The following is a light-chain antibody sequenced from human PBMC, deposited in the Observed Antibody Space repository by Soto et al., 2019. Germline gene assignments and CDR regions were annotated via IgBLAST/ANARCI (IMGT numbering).Light chain of an antibody. J-gene: IGKJ1*01. V-gene: IGKV3-15*01. Sequence: EIVMRQSPATLSVSPGERATLSCRASQSVSSNLAWYQQKPGQAPRLLIYGASTRATDIPARFSGSGSGTEFTLTISSLQSEDFAVYYCQHYNNWPPWTFGQGTKVEIK. CDR1: QSVSSN. CDR3: QHYNNWPPWT. CDR2: GAS.